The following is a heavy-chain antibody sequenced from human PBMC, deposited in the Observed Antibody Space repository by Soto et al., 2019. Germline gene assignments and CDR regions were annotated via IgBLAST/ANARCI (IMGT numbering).Heavy chain of an antibody. D-gene: IGHD6-13*01. CDR3: AKDQGIAASHGID. CDR1: GFTFNNFG. J-gene: IGHJ3*01. Sequence: QVHLVESGGGVVQPGRSLRLSCAASGFTFNNFGMHWVRQAPGKGLEWVAAISNDGSDKYYADSVRGRLTISRDNSQNTVYLQMNSLRAEDTAVYYCAKDQGIAASHGIDWGQGTMVNVSS. CDR2: ISNDGSDK. V-gene: IGHV3-30*18.